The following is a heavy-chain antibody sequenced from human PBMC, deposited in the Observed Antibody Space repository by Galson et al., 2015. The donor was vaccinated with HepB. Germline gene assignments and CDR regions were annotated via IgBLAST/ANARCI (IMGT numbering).Heavy chain of an antibody. J-gene: IGHJ6*03. CDR1: GLMFSSDA. CDR2: LTSSGGCT. CDR3: AKGDLSGSYSYLYYMDV. D-gene: IGHD1-26*01. V-gene: IGHV3-23*01. Sequence: SLLLSCASSGLMFSSDAMRGVRQAPGMGLVWVSTLTSSGGCTSYAVSVKCRFTVPRDNSKNTLFLRMHSLRAEDTALYYCAKGDLSGSYSYLYYMDVWGKGTTVTVS.